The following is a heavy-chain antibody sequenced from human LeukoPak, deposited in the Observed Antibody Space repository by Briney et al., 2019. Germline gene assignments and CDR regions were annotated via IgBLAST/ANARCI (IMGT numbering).Heavy chain of an antibody. D-gene: IGHD4-17*01. CDR2: INHSGST. Sequence: SETLSLTCAVYGVSFSGYYWNWIRQPPGKGLEWIGEINHSGSTNYNPSLKSRVTISVDTSKNQFSLKLSSVTAADTAVYSCARGRYGDYERYFDYWGQGTLVTVSS. V-gene: IGHV4-34*01. CDR1: GVSFSGYY. CDR3: ARGRYGDYERYFDY. J-gene: IGHJ4*02.